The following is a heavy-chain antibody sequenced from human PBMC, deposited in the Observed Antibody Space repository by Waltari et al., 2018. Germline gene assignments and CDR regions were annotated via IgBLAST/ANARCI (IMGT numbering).Heavy chain of an antibody. Sequence: EVQLVESGGGLVQPGGSLRLSCAASGFTFSSYSMNWVRQAPGKGLEWVSYISSSSSTIYYADSVKGRFTISRDNAKNSLYLQMNSLRAEDTAVYYCAREEGSSGYKAFDIWGQGTMVTVSS. J-gene: IGHJ3*02. V-gene: IGHV3-48*04. CDR3: AREEGSSGYKAFDI. CDR2: ISSSSSTI. CDR1: GFTFSSYS. D-gene: IGHD3-22*01.